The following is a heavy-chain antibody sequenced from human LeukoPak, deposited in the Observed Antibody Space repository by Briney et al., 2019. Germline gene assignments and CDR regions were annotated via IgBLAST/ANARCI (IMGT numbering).Heavy chain of an antibody. CDR3: ARDQDYYDSSGYPTEYFQH. CDR1: GYTFTNYG. D-gene: IGHD3-22*01. Sequence: ASVEVSCKAFGYTFTNYGITWLRQAPGQGLEWMGWVSPSSGHTNYTQNLQDRVTMTTDTPTNTAYMELRSLRSDDTAVYYCARDQDYYDSSGYPTEYFQHWGQGTLVTVSS. V-gene: IGHV1-18*01. CDR2: VSPSSGHT. J-gene: IGHJ1*01.